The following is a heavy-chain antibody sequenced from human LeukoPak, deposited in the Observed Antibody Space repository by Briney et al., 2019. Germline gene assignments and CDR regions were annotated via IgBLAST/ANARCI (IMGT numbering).Heavy chain of an antibody. CDR2: IIPILGTA. J-gene: IGHJ6*04. V-gene: IGHV1-69*01. CDR3: ARALGAPDQLLGTHYYGMDV. CDR1: GGTFSSYA. D-gene: IGHD2-2*01. Sequence: ASVKVSCKASGGTFSSYAISWVRQAPGQGLEWMEGIIPILGTANYAQKFQGRVTITADESTSTAYMELSSLRSEDTAVYYCARALGAPDQLLGTHYYGMDVWGKGTTVTVSS.